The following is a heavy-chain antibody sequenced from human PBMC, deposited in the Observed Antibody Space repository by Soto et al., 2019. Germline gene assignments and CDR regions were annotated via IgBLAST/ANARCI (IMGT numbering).Heavy chain of an antibody. V-gene: IGHV4-39*01. J-gene: IGHJ4*02. Sequence: SETLSLTCSVSGGSISSSSYFWGWIRQPPGMGPEWIGSIDYSGTTYYNPSLKTRVTISVDTSKNQFSLRLNSVTASDTAVYYCARPSASVGVPFTFCGQGALVTVYS. CDR3: ARPSASVGVPFTF. D-gene: IGHD1-26*01. CDR1: GGSISSSSYF. CDR2: IDYSGTT.